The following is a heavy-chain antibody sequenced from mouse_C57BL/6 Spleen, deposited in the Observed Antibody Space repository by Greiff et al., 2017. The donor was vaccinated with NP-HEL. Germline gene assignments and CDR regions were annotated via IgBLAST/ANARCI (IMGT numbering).Heavy chain of an antibody. V-gene: IGHV5-4*01. CDR1: GFTFSSYA. D-gene: IGHD1-1*01. CDR3: ARDAFTTVVAKYFDV. Sequence: EVQLVESGGGLVKPGGSLKLSCAASGFTFSSYAMSWVRQTPGKRLEWVATISDGGSYTYYPANVKGRFTISKDNAKNNLYLKMSHLKSEDTAMYYCARDAFTTVVAKYFDVWGKGTTVTVSS. J-gene: IGHJ1*03. CDR2: ISDGGSYT.